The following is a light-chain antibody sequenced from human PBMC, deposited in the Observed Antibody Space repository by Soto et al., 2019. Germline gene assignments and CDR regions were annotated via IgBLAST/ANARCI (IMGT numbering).Light chain of an antibody. CDR1: QSISSW. CDR2: DAS. CDR3: QQYNTYSGYT. V-gene: IGKV1-5*01. Sequence: DIQMTQSPSTLSASVGDRVTITCRASQSISSWLAWYQQKPGKAPKLLIYDASSLQSGVPSRFSGSGSGTEFTLTINSLQPDDFATYFCQQYNTYSGYTFGQGTKLEIK. J-gene: IGKJ2*01.